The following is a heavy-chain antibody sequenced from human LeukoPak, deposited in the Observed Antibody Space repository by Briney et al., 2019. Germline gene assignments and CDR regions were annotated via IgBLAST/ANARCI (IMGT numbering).Heavy chain of an antibody. Sequence: GGSLRLSCAASGFTFINYGINWVRQAPGKGLEWVSSIGATDTYIYYAASLKGRFTISRDNAKNSVYLQMNSLRAEDTGVYYCARGSYYDSSGYYYPSSGMDVWAKGPRSPSP. CDR3: ARGSYYDSSGYYYPSSGMDV. D-gene: IGHD3-22*01. CDR2: IGATDTYI. V-gene: IGHV3-21*01. CDR1: GFTFINYG. J-gene: IGHJ6*02.